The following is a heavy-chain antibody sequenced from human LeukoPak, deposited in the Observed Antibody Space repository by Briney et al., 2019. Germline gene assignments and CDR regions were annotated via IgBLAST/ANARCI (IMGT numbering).Heavy chain of an antibody. V-gene: IGHV4-59*01. CDR1: GGSISSYY. CDR3: ARTYYYDSSALPSHFDY. Sequence: SETLSLTCTVSGGSISSYYWSWIRQPPGKGLEWIGYIYYSGSTNYNPPPKGRVTISVDTSKNQFSPKLSSVTAADTAVYYCARTYYYDSSALPSHFDYWGQGTLVTVSS. J-gene: IGHJ4*02. D-gene: IGHD3-22*01. CDR2: IYYSGST.